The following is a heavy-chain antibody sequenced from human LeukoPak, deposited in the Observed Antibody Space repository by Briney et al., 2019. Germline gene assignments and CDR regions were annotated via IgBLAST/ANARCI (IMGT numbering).Heavy chain of an antibody. D-gene: IGHD4-11*01. J-gene: IGHJ4*02. CDR1: GASINSNTYY. CDR3: VRQYSAFEFRD. Sequence: PSETLSLTCTVSGASINSNTYYWGWIRQPPGKGLEWIGSFYYGGSTYYTPSLSSRVTISVDTSKSQFSLKLNSVTAADTAVYYCVRQYSAFEFRDWGQGTLVTVSS. V-gene: IGHV4-39*01. CDR2: FYYGGST.